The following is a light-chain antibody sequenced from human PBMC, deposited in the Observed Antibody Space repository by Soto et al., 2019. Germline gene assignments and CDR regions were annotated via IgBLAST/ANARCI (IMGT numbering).Light chain of an antibody. Sequence: EIVLTQSPGTLSLSPGERATLSCMASQSVSSSYLAWYQQKPGQAPRLLTYGASSRATGIPDRFSGSGSGTDFTLTISRLEPEDFAVYYCQQYGSSPCFGPGTKVDIK. CDR3: QQYGSSPC. V-gene: IGKV3-20*01. CDR2: GAS. J-gene: IGKJ3*01. CDR1: QSVSSSY.